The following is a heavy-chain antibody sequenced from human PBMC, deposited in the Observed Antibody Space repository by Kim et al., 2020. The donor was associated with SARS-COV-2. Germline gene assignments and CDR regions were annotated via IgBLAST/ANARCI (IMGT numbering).Heavy chain of an antibody. V-gene: IGHV3-53*01. Sequence: GGSLRLSCAASGFTVSSNYMSWVRQAPGKGLEWVSVIYSGGSTYYADSVKGRFTISRDNSKNTLYLQMNSLRAEDTAVYYCARDNRGSYQPRGDDAFDIWGQGTMVTVSS. CDR1: GFTVSSNY. D-gene: IGHD1-26*01. J-gene: IGHJ3*02. CDR2: IYSGGST. CDR3: ARDNRGSYQPRGDDAFDI.